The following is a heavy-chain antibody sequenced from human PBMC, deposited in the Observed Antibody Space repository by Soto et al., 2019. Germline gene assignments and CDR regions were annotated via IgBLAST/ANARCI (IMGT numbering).Heavy chain of an antibody. CDR1: GYTFTDYY. D-gene: IGHD5-12*01. V-gene: IGHV1-2*04. Sequence: QVQLVQSGAEVKKPGASVKVSCKASGYTFTDYYMHWVRQAPGQGLEWMGWINPDSGGTNYAQKFQGLVTMTRDTSVGPAYMELSRLRSHDTAMYFCARDRMTVVASIGAFDDWCQGTRVTVPS. J-gene: IGHJ4*02. CDR2: INPDSGGT. CDR3: ARDRMTVVASIGAFDD.